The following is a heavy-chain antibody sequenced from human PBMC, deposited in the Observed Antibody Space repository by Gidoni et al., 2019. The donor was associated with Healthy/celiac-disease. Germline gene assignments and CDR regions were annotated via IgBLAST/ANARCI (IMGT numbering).Heavy chain of an antibody. V-gene: IGHV3-11*01. Sequence: QVQLVESGGGWVKPGGPLELSWDASGSTFSDYYMSWIRQAPGKGLGWVSYISSIGSTIYYADSVKGRFTISRDNAKNSLYLQMNSLRAEDTAVYYCARVGYGGSDYYGMDVWGQGTTVTVSS. D-gene: IGHD3-10*01. CDR1: GSTFSDYY. CDR3: ARVGYGGSDYYGMDV. CDR2: ISSIGSTI. J-gene: IGHJ6*02.